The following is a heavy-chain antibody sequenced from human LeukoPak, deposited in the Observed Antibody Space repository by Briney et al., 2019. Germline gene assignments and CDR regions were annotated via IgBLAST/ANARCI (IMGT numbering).Heavy chain of an antibody. J-gene: IGHJ4*02. D-gene: IGHD3-10*01. CDR1: GGSISSYY. CDR2: FYYSGST. CDR3: ARGKNYYGSGSDPSDY. Sequence: SETLSLTCTASGGSISSYYWSWIRQPPGKGLEWIGYFYYSGSTNYNPSLKSRVTISVDTSKNQFSLRLSSVTAADTAVYYCARGKNYYGSGSDPSDYWGQGTLVTVSS. V-gene: IGHV4-59*01.